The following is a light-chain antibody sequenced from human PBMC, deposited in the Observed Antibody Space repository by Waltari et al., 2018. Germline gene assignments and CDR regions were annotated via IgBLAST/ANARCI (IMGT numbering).Light chain of an antibody. J-gene: IGKJ1*01. CDR3: QQYGDSRWT. Sequence: ENVLTQSPGTLSLSPGERASLSCRASQSVTGSYITWYQQRPCQAPRLLIYGASIRATGIPDRFSGSRSGTEFTLTISRLERDDFAVYYCQQYGDSRWTFGQGTKVEIK. V-gene: IGKV3-20*01. CDR1: QSVTGSY. CDR2: GAS.